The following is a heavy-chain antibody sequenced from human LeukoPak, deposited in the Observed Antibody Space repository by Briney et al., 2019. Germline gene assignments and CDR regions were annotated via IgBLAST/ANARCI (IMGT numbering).Heavy chain of an antibody. Sequence: SETLSLTCTVSGGSISNYYWSWIRQPPGKGLEWIGYIYSSGITNYNPSLKGRVSISGDTSKNQFSLNLSSVTAADTAVYYCARHRYGGYHFDYWGQGTLATVSS. D-gene: IGHD5-12*01. J-gene: IGHJ4*02. CDR3: ARHRYGGYHFDY. V-gene: IGHV4-59*08. CDR2: IYSSGIT. CDR1: GGSISNYY.